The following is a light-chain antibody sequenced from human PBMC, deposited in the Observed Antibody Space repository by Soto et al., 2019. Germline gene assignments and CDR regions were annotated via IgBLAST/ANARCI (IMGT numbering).Light chain of an antibody. CDR2: GAS. CDR3: HHYET. J-gene: IGKJ1*01. CDR1: QSVRTK. Sequence: ETVMTQSPATLSVSPGERATLSCRASQSVRTKLAWYQQKPGQAPRLLMYGASIRAAGVPDRFSGSGSGAEFTLTISRLEPEDFTVYYCHHYETFGQGTKVDIK. V-gene: IGKV3D-15*01.